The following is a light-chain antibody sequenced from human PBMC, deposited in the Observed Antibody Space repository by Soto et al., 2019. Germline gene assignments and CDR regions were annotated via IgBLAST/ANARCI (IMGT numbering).Light chain of an antibody. CDR2: KVS. J-gene: IGKJ1*01. CDR3: MQALQTPRT. V-gene: IGKV2-30*01. Sequence: DVVMTQSPLSLPVTLGQPASISCRSSQSLVYSDGNTYHSWFQQRPGQSPRRLIYKVSKRDSGVPDRFSGSGSGTDFTLKISRVEAEDVGVYYCMQALQTPRTFGQGTKVDIK. CDR1: QSLVYSDGNTY.